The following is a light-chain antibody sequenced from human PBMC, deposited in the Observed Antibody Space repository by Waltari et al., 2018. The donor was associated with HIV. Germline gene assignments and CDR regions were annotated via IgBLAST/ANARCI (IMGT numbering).Light chain of an antibody. J-gene: IGLJ2*01. Sequence: SALTQPASVSGSPGQSITISCTGTSSDVGIYNLVSWYQQHPGKAPKLRVYEGSKRPLGVSNRFSGSNAGNTASLTISGLQAEDEADYYCCSYAGSFVIFGGGTKLTVL. CDR1: SSDVGIYNL. CDR2: EGS. CDR3: CSYAGSFVI. V-gene: IGLV2-23*01.